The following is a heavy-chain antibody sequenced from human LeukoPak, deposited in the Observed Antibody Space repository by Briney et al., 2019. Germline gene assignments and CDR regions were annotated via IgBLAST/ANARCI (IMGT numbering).Heavy chain of an antibody. D-gene: IGHD6-19*01. CDR2: ISAYNGNT. Sequence: GASVKVSCKASGYTFTSYGISWVRQAPGQGLEWMGWISAYNGNTNYAQKLQGRVTMTTDTSTSTAYMELRSLRSDDTAVYYCAREKRVAGSRGGFDPWGQGTLDTVSS. CDR3: AREKRVAGSRGGFDP. J-gene: IGHJ5*02. V-gene: IGHV1-18*01. CDR1: GYTFTSYG.